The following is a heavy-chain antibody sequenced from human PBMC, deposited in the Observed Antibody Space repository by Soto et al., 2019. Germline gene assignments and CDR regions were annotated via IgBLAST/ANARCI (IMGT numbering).Heavy chain of an antibody. D-gene: IGHD6-19*01. CDR3: ARGVAGSGFDL. V-gene: IGHV6-1*01. J-gene: IGHJ4*02. CDR1: GDSVSSNTAA. Sequence: SQTLSLTCAVSGDSVSSNTAAWNWIRSSPSRGLEWLGRTYYRSNWRHDYAVSVKSRITVNPDTSKNHFSLQLNSVTPDDTAVYYCARGVAGSGFDLWGQGTMVTVYS. CDR2: TYYRSNWRH.